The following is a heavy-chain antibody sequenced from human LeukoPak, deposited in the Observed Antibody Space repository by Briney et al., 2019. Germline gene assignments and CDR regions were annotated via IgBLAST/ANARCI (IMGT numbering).Heavy chain of an antibody. V-gene: IGHV3-30*04. D-gene: IGHD2-2*01. CDR3: ARDYCSGTSCYGPDN. CDR2: ISNDGSNK. CDR1: GFSFGNYA. J-gene: IGHJ4*02. Sequence: GRSLRLSCAASGFSFGNYAIHWVRQAPGKGLEWVAFISNDGSNKNYADSVKGRFTISRDNSRNTLYLQMNSLRAEDTALYYCARDYCSGTSCYGPDNWGQGTLVTVSS.